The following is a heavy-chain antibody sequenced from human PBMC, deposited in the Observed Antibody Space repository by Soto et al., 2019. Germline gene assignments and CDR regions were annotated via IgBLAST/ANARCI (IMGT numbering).Heavy chain of an antibody. CDR1: GFTFSSYG. CDR3: AKAGEYSSSSPFDY. V-gene: IGHV3-30*18. CDR2: ISYDGSNK. D-gene: IGHD6-6*01. Sequence: GGSLRLSCAASGFTFSSYGMHWVRQAPGKGLEWVAVISYDGSNKYYADSVKGRFTISRDNSKNTLYLQMNSLRAEDTAVYYCAKAGEYSSSSPFDYWGQGTLVTVS. J-gene: IGHJ4*02.